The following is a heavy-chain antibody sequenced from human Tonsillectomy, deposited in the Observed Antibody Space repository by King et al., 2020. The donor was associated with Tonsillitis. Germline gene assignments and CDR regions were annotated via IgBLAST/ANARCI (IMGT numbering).Heavy chain of an antibody. CDR2: ISSTRRYI. J-gene: IGHJ3*02. CDR1: GFSFSDYD. Sequence: VQLVESGGGLVKPGGSLRLSCVMSGFSFSDYDMNWVRQAPGKGLEWVSSISSTRRYIQYADSLKGRFTISRDNAKNSLFLQMDSLRVENTAVYFCAKDKGAGYYDNSRGAFDIWGQGTMVIVSS. CDR3: AKDKGAGYYDNSRGAFDI. D-gene: IGHD3-22*01. V-gene: IGHV3-21*06.